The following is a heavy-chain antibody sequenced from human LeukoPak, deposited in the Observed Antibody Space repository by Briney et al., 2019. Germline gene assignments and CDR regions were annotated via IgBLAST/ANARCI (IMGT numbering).Heavy chain of an antibody. CDR2: ISYDGSNK. D-gene: IGHD2-15*01. Sequence: GGSLRLSCAASGFTFSSYAKHWVRQAPGKGLEWVAVISYDGSNKYYADSVKGQFTISRDNSKNTLYLQMNSLRAEDTAVYYCARDPAYCSDGSCYRNGMDVWGQGTTVPVSS. J-gene: IGHJ6*02. V-gene: IGHV3-30*04. CDR1: GFTFSSYA. CDR3: ARDPAYCSDGSCYRNGMDV.